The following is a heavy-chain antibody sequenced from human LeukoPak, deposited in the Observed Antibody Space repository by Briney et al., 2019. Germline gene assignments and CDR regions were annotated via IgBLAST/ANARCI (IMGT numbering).Heavy chain of an antibody. CDR2: IYHSGST. V-gene: IGHV4-4*07. Sequence: SETLSLTCTVSGDSISSYYWSWIRQPAGKGLEWIGSIYHSGSTYYNPSLKSRVTISVDTSKSQFSLKLSSVTAADTAVYYCARGVARSSKFHFSYYFDYWGQGTLVTVSS. CDR3: ARGVARSSKFHFSYYFDY. D-gene: IGHD6-6*01. J-gene: IGHJ4*02. CDR1: GDSISSYY.